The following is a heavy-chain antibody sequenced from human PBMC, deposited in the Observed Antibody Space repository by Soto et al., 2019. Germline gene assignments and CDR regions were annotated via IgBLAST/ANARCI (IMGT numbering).Heavy chain of an antibody. J-gene: IGHJ6*03. D-gene: IGHD3-16*01. V-gene: IGHV1-18*01. CDR1: GYTFTSYG. CDR2: ISAYNGNT. Sequence: QVQLVQSGAEVKKPGASVKVSCKASGYTFTSYGISWVRQAPGQGLEWMGWISAYNGNTNYAQKLQGRVTMTTDTSTSTAYMELRSLRSDDTAVYYCARTPIMITFDGSYYMDVWGKGTTVTVSS. CDR3: ARTPIMITFDGSYYMDV.